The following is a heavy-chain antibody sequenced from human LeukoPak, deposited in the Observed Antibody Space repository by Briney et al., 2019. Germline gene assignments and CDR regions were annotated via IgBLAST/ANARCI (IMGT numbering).Heavy chain of an antibody. Sequence: SQNLSLNCAIYALTVSTINAVRHCLRQSPSRGLEWQGKTYYRSKWYNDYAVSVKSRKTINPDTSKNQFSLQLNSVTPEDTAVYYCARGRTVVTALYDYWGQGTLVTVSS. D-gene: IGHD4-23*01. CDR1: ALTVSTINAV. V-gene: IGHV6-1*01. J-gene: IGHJ4*02. CDR2: TYYRSKWYN. CDR3: ARGRTVVTALYDY.